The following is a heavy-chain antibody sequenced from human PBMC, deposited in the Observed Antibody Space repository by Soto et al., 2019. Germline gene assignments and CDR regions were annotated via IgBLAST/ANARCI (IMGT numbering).Heavy chain of an antibody. Sequence: ASVKVSCKASGYTFTGYYMHWVRQAPGQGLEWIGWINPNSGGTNYAQKFQGRVTMTRDTSISTAYMELSRLRSDDTAVYYCARIYDSSGYYYVDYWGQGTLVTVSS. CDR2: INPNSGGT. J-gene: IGHJ4*02. CDR1: GYTFTGYY. CDR3: ARIYDSSGYYYVDY. D-gene: IGHD3-22*01. V-gene: IGHV1-2*02.